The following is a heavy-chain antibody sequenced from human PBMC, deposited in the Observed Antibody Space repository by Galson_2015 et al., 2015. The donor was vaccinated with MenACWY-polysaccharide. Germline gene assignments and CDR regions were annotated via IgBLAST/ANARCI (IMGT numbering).Heavy chain of an antibody. V-gene: IGHV3-7*01. J-gene: IGHJ6*02. CDR1: GFTFRSYW. CDR3: ARGGRSGMDV. D-gene: IGHD1-14*01. Sequence: SLRLSCAASGFTFRSYWMSWVRQAPGKGLEWVANMNQDGSEKYYVDSVKGRFTISRDNAKNSLYLQMDSLRAEDAAVFYRARGGRSGMDVWGQGTTVTVSS. CDR2: MNQDGSEK.